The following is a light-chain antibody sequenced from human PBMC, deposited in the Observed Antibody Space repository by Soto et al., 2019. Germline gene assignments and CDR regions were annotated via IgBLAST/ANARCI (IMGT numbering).Light chain of an antibody. Sequence: EVVLTQSPGTLSLSPGERATLSCRASQSVRTRDVTWYQHQPGQAPRLLIYGAFNRATDIPDRFSGSGSGTDFTLTISRLEAEDFAVYYCQHCGNSRYTFGQGTRLEIK. J-gene: IGKJ2*01. CDR3: QHCGNSRYT. V-gene: IGKV3-20*01. CDR1: QSVRTRD. CDR2: GAF.